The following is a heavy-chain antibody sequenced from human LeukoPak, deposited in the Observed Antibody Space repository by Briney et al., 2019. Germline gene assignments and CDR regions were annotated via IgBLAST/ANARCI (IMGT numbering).Heavy chain of an antibody. Sequence: GGSLRLSCAASGFTFSSYSMNWVRQAPGKGLEWLSATTGDGVTKFYADSVKGRFTISRDNFKSTLFLQMNNVRAEDTAIYYCATLAYYYYYMDVWGKGTTVTVSS. J-gene: IGHJ6*03. CDR1: GFTFSSYS. CDR3: ATLAYYYYYMDV. V-gene: IGHV3-23*01. CDR2: TTGDGVTK.